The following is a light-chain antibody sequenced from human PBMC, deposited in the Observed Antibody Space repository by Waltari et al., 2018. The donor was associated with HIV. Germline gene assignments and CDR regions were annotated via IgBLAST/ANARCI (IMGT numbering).Light chain of an antibody. V-gene: IGLV2-14*01. Sequence: QSALTQPASVSGSPGQSITISCTGTNSDVGGYNFVSWYQKHPGKAPKLLIFEVTNRPSGIASRFYGSKSGNTAAMTISGLQAEDEADYYCSSYTSTTTIVFGGGTKVTVL. CDR1: NSDVGGYNF. CDR3: SSYTSTTTIV. J-gene: IGLJ2*01. CDR2: EVT.